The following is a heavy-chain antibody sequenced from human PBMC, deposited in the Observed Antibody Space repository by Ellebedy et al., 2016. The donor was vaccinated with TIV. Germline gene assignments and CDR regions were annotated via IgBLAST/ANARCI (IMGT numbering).Heavy chain of an antibody. Sequence: PGGSLRLSCAASGFTFSDNALPWVRQAPGKGPEWVAVISYDGTNKYYADSVKGRFTISRDNSKNTLYLKMNSLRAEDTAMYYCARGGYTMVYAFDIWGQGTTVTVSS. J-gene: IGHJ3*02. D-gene: IGHD6-13*01. CDR2: ISYDGTNK. CDR1: GFTFSDNA. CDR3: ARGGYTMVYAFDI. V-gene: IGHV3-30*01.